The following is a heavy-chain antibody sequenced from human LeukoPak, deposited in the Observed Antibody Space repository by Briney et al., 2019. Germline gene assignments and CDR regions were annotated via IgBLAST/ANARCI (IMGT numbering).Heavy chain of an antibody. CDR2: ISNSAITT. Sequence: GGSLRLSCAASGFIFSDYYMSWIRQAPGKGLEWVSYISNSAITTYYADSVKGRFTISRDNAENSLYLQMDSLRVEDTAVYYCTRGMDHINYAWFDPWGQGTLVIVSS. CDR3: TRGMDHINYAWFDP. CDR1: GFIFSDYY. J-gene: IGHJ5*02. V-gene: IGHV3-11*04. D-gene: IGHD4-11*01.